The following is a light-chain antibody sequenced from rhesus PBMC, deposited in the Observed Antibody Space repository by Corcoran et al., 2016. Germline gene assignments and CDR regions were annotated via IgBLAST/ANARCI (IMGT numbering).Light chain of an antibody. CDR3: HQYSSSPLT. V-gene: IGKV1-22*01. Sequence: DIQMTQSPSSLSASLGDTVTITCRASQSISSWLAWYRQKPGEAPNLLIYKASSLQSGVPSRFSGSGSGTDFTLTISSLQSEDFATYYCHQYSSSPLTFGGGTKVEL. CDR2: KAS. CDR1: QSISSW. J-gene: IGKJ4*01.